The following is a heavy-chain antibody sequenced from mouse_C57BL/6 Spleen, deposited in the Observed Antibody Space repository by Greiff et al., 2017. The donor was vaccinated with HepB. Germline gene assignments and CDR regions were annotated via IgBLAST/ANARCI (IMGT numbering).Heavy chain of an antibody. Sequence: VPLPPPGAELVKPGASVKVSCKASGYTFTSYWMHWVKQRPGQGLVWIGRSHPSDSDTNYNQKFKGKATLTVDKSSSTAYMQLSSLTSEDSAVYYCVYYGSTYPYWGQGTTLTVSS. V-gene: IGHV1-74*01. CDR3: VYYGSTYPY. CDR2: SHPSDSDT. J-gene: IGHJ2*01. CDR1: GYTFTSYW. D-gene: IGHD1-1*01.